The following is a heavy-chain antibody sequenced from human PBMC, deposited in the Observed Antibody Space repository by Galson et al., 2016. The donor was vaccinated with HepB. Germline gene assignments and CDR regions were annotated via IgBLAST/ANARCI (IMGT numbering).Heavy chain of an antibody. CDR1: GFLFDRYT. J-gene: IGHJ4*02. CDR3: ARDVYYDFWSAYYGELDF. CDR2: ISHDGSRQ. Sequence: SLRLSCAASGFLFDRYTMHWVRQTPGNGLEWVAVISHDGSRQYYADSVKGRFTISRDNSKNTLYLQMNSLGVEDTAIFYCARDVYYDFWSAYYGELDFGGQGTLVTVSS. V-gene: IGHV3-30*04. D-gene: IGHD3-3*01.